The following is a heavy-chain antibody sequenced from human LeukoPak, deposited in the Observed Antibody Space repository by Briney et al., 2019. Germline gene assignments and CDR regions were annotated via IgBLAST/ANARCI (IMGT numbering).Heavy chain of an antibody. D-gene: IGHD2-15*01. CDR3: ARAGGEAATPDYFDY. CDR1: GFTFSSYS. V-gene: IGHV3-21*01. CDR2: ITSSSTYI. Sequence: GGSLRLSCAASGFTFSSYSMNWVRQAPGKGLEWVSCITSSSTYIYGDSVKSRFTISRENAKNSLYLQMNSLRAEDTAVYYCARAGGEAATPDYFDYWGQGTLVTVSS. J-gene: IGHJ4*02.